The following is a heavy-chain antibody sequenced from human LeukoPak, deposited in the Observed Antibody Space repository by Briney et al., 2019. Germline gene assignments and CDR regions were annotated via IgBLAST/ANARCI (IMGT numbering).Heavy chain of an antibody. V-gene: IGHV1-46*01. CDR1: GYTFTGYY. D-gene: IGHD2-15*01. CDR3: AREENCSGGSCYSEWAYAFDI. Sequence: ASVKVSCKVSGYTFTGYYMHWVRQAPGQGLEWMGIINPSGGSTSYAQKFQGRVTMTRDTSTSTVYMELSSLRSEDTAVYYCAREENCSGGSCYSEWAYAFDIWGQGTMVTVSS. CDR2: INPSGGST. J-gene: IGHJ3*02.